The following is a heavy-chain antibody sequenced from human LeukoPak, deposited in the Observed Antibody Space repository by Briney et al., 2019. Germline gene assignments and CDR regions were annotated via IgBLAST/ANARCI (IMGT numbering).Heavy chain of an antibody. CDR1: GFTFSSYA. CDR3: AREYSSSWRASGDY. D-gene: IGHD6-13*01. Sequence: GGSLRLSCAASGFTFSSYAMHRVRQAPDKGLEWVAVISYDGSNKYYADSVKGRFTISRDNSKNTLYLQMNSLRAEDTAVYYCAREYSSSWRASGDYWGQGTLVTVSS. J-gene: IGHJ4*02. CDR2: ISYDGSNK. V-gene: IGHV3-30*04.